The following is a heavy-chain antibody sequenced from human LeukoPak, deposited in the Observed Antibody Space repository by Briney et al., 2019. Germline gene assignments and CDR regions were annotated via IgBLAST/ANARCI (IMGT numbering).Heavy chain of an antibody. Sequence: KPSETLSLTCTVSGDFITAYYWSWIRQPPGKGLEWIGYVYYSGSTYYNPSLKSRVTISVDTSKNQFSLKLTSVTAADTAVYYCARAIEVGAMTPFDYWGQGTLVTVSS. CDR3: ARAIEVGAMTPFDY. CDR2: VYYSGST. D-gene: IGHD1-26*01. CDR1: GDFITAYY. J-gene: IGHJ4*02. V-gene: IGHV4-59*08.